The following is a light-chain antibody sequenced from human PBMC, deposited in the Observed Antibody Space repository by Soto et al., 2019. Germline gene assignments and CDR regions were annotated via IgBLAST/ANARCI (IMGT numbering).Light chain of an antibody. CDR2: AAS. CDR3: QHYNSYSEA. V-gene: IGKV1-17*01. Sequence: DIQMTHSPSSLSASVGDRVIITCRASQSISNHLNWYQQKPGKAPKLLIFAASSLQSGVPSRFSVSGSGTELTLTISSLQPDDFETYYCQHYNSYSEAFGQGTKVDIK. CDR1: QSISNH. J-gene: IGKJ1*01.